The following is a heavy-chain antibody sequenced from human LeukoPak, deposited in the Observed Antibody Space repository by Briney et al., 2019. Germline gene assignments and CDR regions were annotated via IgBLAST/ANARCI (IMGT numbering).Heavy chain of an antibody. CDR2: IYYSGST. D-gene: IGHD3-22*01. CDR1: GGSISSYY. V-gene: IGHV4-59*12. Sequence: SETLSLTCTVSGGSISSYYWGWIRQPPGKGLEWIGYIYYSGSTNYNPSLKSRVTISVDTSKNQFSLKLSSVTAADTAVYYCARDFRIYDSSGYYYYYGMDVWGQGTTVTVSS. CDR3: ARDFRIYDSSGYYYYYGMDV. J-gene: IGHJ6*02.